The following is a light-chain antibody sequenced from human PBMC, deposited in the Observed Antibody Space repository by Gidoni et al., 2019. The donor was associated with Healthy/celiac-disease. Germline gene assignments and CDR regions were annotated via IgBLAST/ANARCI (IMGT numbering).Light chain of an antibody. CDR3: QQSYSTPPFT. V-gene: IGKV1-39*01. Sequence: IQMTQSPSSLSASVGDRVTITCRASKSISSYLNWYQQKPGKAPKLLIYAASSLQSGVPSRCSGSGSGTDFTLTISSLQPEDFATYYCQQSYSTPPFTFGPGTKVDIK. CDR2: AAS. J-gene: IGKJ3*01. CDR1: KSISSY.